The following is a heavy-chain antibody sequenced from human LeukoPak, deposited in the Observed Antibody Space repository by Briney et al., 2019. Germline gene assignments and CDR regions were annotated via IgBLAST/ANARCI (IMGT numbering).Heavy chain of an antibody. CDR1: GFTLGDYA. J-gene: IGHJ4*02. Sequence: GGSLRLSCTASGFTLGDYAMSWFRQAPGKGLEGGGFIRSKAYGWTTEYAASVKGRFTISRDDSKSIAYLQMNSLKTEDTAVYYCTRDRRTYYYDSSGYYLFDYWGQGTLVTVSS. V-gene: IGHV3-49*03. D-gene: IGHD3-22*01. CDR3: TRDRRTYYYDSSGYYLFDY. CDR2: IRSKAYGWTT.